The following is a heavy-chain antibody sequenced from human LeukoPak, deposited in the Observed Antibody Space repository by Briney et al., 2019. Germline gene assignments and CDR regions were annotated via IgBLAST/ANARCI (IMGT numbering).Heavy chain of an antibody. CDR1: GFAFNTYA. V-gene: IGHV3-33*01. CDR3: AREIFGSGSYPDL. J-gene: IGHJ5*02. D-gene: IGHD3-10*01. CDR2: IWHDGSHK. Sequence: GSLRLSCAASGFAFNTYAMHWVRQAPGQGLEWVALIWHDGSHKFYSNSVRGQFTISRDNSKNTVSLQMNNLRPEDTAVYYCAREIFGSGSYPDLWGQGTLVTVSS.